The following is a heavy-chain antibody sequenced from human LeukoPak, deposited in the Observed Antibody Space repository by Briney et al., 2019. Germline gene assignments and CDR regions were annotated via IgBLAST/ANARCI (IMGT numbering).Heavy chain of an antibody. CDR1: GGSISSYY. V-gene: IGHV4-59*01. D-gene: IGHD7-27*01. Sequence: SETLSLTCTVSGGSISSYYWSWIRQPPGKGLEWIGYIYYSGSTNYNPSLKSRVTISVDTSKNQFSLKPSSVTAADTAVYYCARSPQQGSYYYYYGMDVWGQGTTVTVSS. CDR3: ARSPQQGSYYYYYGMDV. CDR2: IYYSGST. J-gene: IGHJ6*02.